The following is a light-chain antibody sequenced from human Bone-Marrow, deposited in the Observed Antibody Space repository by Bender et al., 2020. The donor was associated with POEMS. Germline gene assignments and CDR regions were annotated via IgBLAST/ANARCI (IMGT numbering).Light chain of an antibody. CDR1: TSDLGTYDI. J-gene: IGLJ3*02. Sequence: QSALTQPASVSGSPGQSITVSCTGTTSDLGTYDIVSWYQQHPGKVPKLIMFDVTKRPSGVPDRFSGSKSGNTASLTIFGLLTEDEADYHCSSYAGSYWVFGGGTKLTV. V-gene: IGLV2-23*02. CDR2: DVT. CDR3: SSYAGSYWV.